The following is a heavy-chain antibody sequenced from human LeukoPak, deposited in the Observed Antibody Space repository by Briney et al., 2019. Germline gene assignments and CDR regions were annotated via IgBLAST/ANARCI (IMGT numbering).Heavy chain of an antibody. CDR3: ARDAYSSGWAFDY. CDR1: GYSFTNIW. CDR2: IYPGDSDA. Sequence: GESLKISCKGSGYSFTNIWIGWVRQMPGKGLEWMGIIYPGDSDARYTPSFQGQVTFSVDKSISTAYLQWSSLKASDTAIYYCARDAYSSGWAFDYWGQGTLVTVSS. D-gene: IGHD6-25*01. V-gene: IGHV5-51*01. J-gene: IGHJ4*02.